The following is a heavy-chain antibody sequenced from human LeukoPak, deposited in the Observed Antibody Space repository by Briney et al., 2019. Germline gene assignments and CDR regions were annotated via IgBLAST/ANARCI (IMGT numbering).Heavy chain of an antibody. J-gene: IGHJ4*02. CDR2: INPNSGGT. V-gene: IGHV1-2*02. CDR3: ARASSGRAPDY. D-gene: IGHD1-26*01. Sequence: RASVKVSCKASGYTFTGYYMHWVRQAPGQGLEWMGWINPNSGGTNYAQKFQGRVTMTRDTFISTAYMELSRLRSDDTAVYYCARASSGRAPDYWGQGTLVTVSS. CDR1: GYTFTGYY.